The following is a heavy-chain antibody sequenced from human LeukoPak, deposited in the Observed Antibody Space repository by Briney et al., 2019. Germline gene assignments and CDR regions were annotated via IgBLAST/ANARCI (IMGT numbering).Heavy chain of an antibody. J-gene: IGHJ4*02. CDR1: GFTFDDYG. D-gene: IGHD3-22*01. CDR3: ARKYDYESSGYYLDY. V-gene: IGHV3-20*01. CDR2: INWNGGRI. Sequence: SGGSLRLSCAASGFTFDDYGMSWVRHAPGTGLEWVSGINWNGGRIGYADSVKGRFTISRDNAKNSLYLQMNSLRGEDTALYHCARKYDYESSGYYLDYWGQGTLVTVSS.